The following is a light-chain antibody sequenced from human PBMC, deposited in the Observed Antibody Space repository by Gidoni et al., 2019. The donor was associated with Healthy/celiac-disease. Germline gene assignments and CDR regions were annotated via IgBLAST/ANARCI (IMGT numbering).Light chain of an antibody. V-gene: IGKV2-28*01. Sequence: DIVMTQSPLSLPFTPGEPASISCRSSQSLLHSNGYNYLDWYLQKPGQSSQLLIYLGSNRASGVPDRFSGSGSGTDFTLKISRVEAEDVGVYYCMQALQTRTFGQGTKVEIK. CDR1: QSLLHSNGYNY. CDR2: LGS. J-gene: IGKJ1*01. CDR3: MQALQTRT.